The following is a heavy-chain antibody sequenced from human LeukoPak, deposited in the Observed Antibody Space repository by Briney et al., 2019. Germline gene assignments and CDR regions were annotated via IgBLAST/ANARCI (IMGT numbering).Heavy chain of an antibody. CDR3: AREPRRTYSDNWFDP. D-gene: IGHD4-11*01. CDR1: GYTFTSYD. J-gene: IGHJ5*02. Sequence: ASVKVSCKASGYTFTSYDINWARQATGQGLEWMGWMNPNSGNTGYAQKFQGRVTMTRNTSISTAYMELSSLRSEDTAVYYCAREPRRTYSDNWFDPWGQGTLVTVSS. CDR2: MNPNSGNT. V-gene: IGHV1-8*01.